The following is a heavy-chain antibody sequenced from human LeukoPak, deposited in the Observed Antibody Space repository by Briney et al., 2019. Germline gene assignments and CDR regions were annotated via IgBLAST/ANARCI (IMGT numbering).Heavy chain of an antibody. D-gene: IGHD1-26*01. J-gene: IGHJ3*02. Sequence: SETLSLTCTVSGGSISSYYWSWIRQPPGRGLEWIGYIYYSGSTNYNPSLKSRVTISVDKSRNQFSLKLSSVTAADTAVYYCARAPGREAFDIWGQGTMVTVSS. CDR2: IYYSGST. CDR3: ARAPGREAFDI. V-gene: IGHV4-59*12. CDR1: GGSISSYY.